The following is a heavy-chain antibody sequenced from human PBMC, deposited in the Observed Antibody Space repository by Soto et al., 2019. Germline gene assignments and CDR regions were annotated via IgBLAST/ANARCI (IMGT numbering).Heavy chain of an antibody. Sequence: GGSLRLSCAASGFTFSSYAMSWFRQAPGKGLEWVSAISGSGGSTYYADSVKGRFTISRDNSKNTLYLQMNSLRAGDTAVYYCAKGAVFGVVIILSGAFDIWGQGTMVTVSS. CDR2: ISGSGGST. CDR3: AKGAVFGVVIILSGAFDI. D-gene: IGHD3-3*01. V-gene: IGHV3-23*01. J-gene: IGHJ3*02. CDR1: GFTFSSYA.